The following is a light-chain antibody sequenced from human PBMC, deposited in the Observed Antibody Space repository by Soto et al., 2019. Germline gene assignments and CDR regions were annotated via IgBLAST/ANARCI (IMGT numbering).Light chain of an antibody. Sequence: EIVLTQSPGTLSLSPGERVTLSCRAIQTVSSNYLAWYQQKPGQPPRLLIYDASNRATGVPARFNGSGSGTDFTLTISRLEPEDFAVYYCQQYGSSPPITFGQGTRLEIK. CDR3: QQYGSSPPIT. CDR2: DAS. CDR1: QTVSSNY. V-gene: IGKV3-20*01. J-gene: IGKJ5*01.